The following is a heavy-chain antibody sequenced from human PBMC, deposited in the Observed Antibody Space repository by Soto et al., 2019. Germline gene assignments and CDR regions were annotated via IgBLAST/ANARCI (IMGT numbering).Heavy chain of an antibody. Sequence: PGGSLRLSCAASGFTFDDYAMHWVRQAPGKGLEWVSGISWNSGSIGYADSVKGRFTISRDNAKNSLYLQMNSLRAEDTALYYCAKGRWVTGTSFDYWGQGTLVTVSS. CDR3: AKGRWVTGTSFDY. CDR1: GFTFDDYA. CDR2: ISWNSGSI. V-gene: IGHV3-9*01. D-gene: IGHD1-20*01. J-gene: IGHJ4*02.